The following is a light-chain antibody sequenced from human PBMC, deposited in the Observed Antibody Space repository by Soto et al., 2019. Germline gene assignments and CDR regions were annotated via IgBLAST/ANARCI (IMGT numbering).Light chain of an antibody. CDR1: TGAVTSGHC. J-gene: IGLJ2*01. CDR2: DTS. Sequence: QAVVTQEPSLTVSPGGTVTLTCGSSTGAVTSGHCPNWFQQGPGQAPRTLIYDTSNKHSWTPARFSGSLLGGKAALTLSGAQPEDEADYYCLLSQSGAVVFGGGTKLTVL. CDR3: LLSQSGAVV. V-gene: IGLV7-46*01.